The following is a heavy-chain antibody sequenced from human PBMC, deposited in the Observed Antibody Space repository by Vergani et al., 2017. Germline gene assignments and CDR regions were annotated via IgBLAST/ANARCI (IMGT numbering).Heavy chain of an antibody. D-gene: IGHD6-19*01. Sequence: QVRLQESGPGLVKPSETLSLTCSVSGGSMSGYYWSWIRQPPGKELEWIGYMYHSGSTNYNPSLETRVTISGDTSKNQFSLKVTSVTAAETAVYFCARQRPGSGWSPGDFDDWGQGILVTVSS. CDR2: MYHSGST. CDR1: GGSMSGYY. V-gene: IGHV4-59*08. CDR3: ARQRPGSGWSPGDFDD. J-gene: IGHJ4*02.